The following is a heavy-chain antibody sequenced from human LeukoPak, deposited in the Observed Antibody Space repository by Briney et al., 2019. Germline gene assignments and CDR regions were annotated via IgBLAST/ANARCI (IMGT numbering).Heavy chain of an antibody. J-gene: IGHJ4*02. D-gene: IGHD6-19*01. Sequence: PGGSLRLSCAASGLAFNNAWMTWVRQAPGKGLEWVGRIKSKTDGGTTDYAAPVQGRFTISRDDSKNTLYLQMNSVKTEDTAVYYCTKATPDSTGWIDYWGQGDLVTVSS. CDR3: TKATPDSTGWIDY. CDR1: GLAFNNAW. V-gene: IGHV3-15*05. CDR2: IKSKTDGGTT.